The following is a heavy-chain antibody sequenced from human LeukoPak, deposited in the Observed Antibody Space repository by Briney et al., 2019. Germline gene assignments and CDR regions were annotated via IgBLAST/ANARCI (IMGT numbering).Heavy chain of an antibody. V-gene: IGHV3-30-3*01. CDR1: GFTFSSYA. D-gene: IGHD3-22*01. J-gene: IGHJ4*02. Sequence: GGSLRLSCAASGFTFSSYAMHWVRQAPGKGLEWVAVIPYDGSNKYYADSVKGRFTISRDNSKNTLYLQMNSLRAEDTAVYYCARDLNYYDSSGYPYLGQGTLVTVSS. CDR3: ARDLNYYDSSGYPY. CDR2: IPYDGSNK.